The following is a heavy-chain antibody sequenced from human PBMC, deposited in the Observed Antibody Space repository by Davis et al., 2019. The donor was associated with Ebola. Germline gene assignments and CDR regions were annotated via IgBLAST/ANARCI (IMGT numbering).Heavy chain of an antibody. J-gene: IGHJ4*02. CDR1: GFTFSSYA. CDR3: ATDGAGPEYYFDS. D-gene: IGHD1-14*01. Sequence: PGGSLRLSCAASGFTFSSYAMHWVRQAPGKGLEWVAVISSDAVNEYYGDSVKGRFTISRDNTRNTLNLEMRRLREDDTALYYCATDGAGPEYYFDSWGQGTLVTVSS. V-gene: IGHV3-30*04. CDR2: ISSDAVNE.